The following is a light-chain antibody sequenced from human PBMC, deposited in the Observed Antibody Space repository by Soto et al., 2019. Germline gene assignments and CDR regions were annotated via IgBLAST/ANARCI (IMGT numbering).Light chain of an antibody. Sequence: EIVLTQSPATLSLSPGERATLSCRASQSVSNYLAWYQQKPGQAPRLLMYEASKRATGIPARFRGSGSGTDFTLTISSLEPEDLAVYYCQQRNRWLRTFGQGTKLEIK. CDR2: EAS. V-gene: IGKV3-11*01. J-gene: IGKJ2*01. CDR3: QQRNRWLRT. CDR1: QSVSNY.